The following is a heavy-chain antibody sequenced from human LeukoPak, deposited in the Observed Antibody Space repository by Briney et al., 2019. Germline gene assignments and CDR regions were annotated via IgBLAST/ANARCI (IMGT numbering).Heavy chain of an antibody. CDR3: ARGSSSGWPDYFDY. V-gene: IGHV3-74*01. J-gene: IGHJ4*02. D-gene: IGHD6-19*01. CDR2: INADGRNT. CDR1: GFTLDSYW. Sequence: GGSLRLSCAASGFTLDSYWMHWVRLAPGKGLEWVSRINADGRNTPYADSVKGRFTISRDNAKNILYLQMSSLRAEDTAVYYCARGSSSGWPDYFDYWGRGTLVAVSS.